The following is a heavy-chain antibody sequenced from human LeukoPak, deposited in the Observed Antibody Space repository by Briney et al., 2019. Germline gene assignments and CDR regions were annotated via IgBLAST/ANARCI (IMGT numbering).Heavy chain of an antibody. Sequence: GGSERLSCAASGFTFSSYWMHWVRQAPGKGLVWVSRINSDESSTSYADSVKGRFTISRDNAKNTMYLQMNSLRAEDTAVYYCARDRTSYVDFDYWGQETLVTPSS. D-gene: IGHD3-16*01. CDR1: GFTFSSYW. CDR2: INSDESST. J-gene: IGHJ4*02. V-gene: IGHV3-74*01. CDR3: ARDRTSYVDFDY.